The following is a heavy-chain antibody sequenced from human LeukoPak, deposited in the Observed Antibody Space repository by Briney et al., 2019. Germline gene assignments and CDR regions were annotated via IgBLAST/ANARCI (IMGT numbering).Heavy chain of an antibody. V-gene: IGHV4-34*01. J-gene: IGHJ4*02. Sequence: SETLSLTCAVYGGSFSGYYWSWIRQPPGKGLEWIGEINHSGSTNYNPSLKSRVTISVDTSKNQFSLKLSSVTAADTAVYYCARGRLLRFLEWFFDYWGQGTLVTVSS. CDR3: ARGRLLRFLEWFFDY. D-gene: IGHD3-3*01. CDR2: INHSGST. CDR1: GGSFSGYY.